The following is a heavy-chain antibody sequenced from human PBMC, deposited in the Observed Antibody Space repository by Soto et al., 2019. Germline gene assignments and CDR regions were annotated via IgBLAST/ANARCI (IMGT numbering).Heavy chain of an antibody. CDR3: ARGSPYCSGGSCYSHDYYYGMYV. CDR2: IIPIFGTA. V-gene: IGHV1-69*13. Sequence: SVKVSCKASGGTLSSYAISWVRQAPGQGLEWMGGIIPIFGTANYAQKFQGRVTITADESTSTAYMELSSLRSEDTAVYYCARGSPYCSGGSCYSHDYYYGMYVWARGTTVTVSS. D-gene: IGHD2-15*01. CDR1: GGTLSSYA. J-gene: IGHJ6*02.